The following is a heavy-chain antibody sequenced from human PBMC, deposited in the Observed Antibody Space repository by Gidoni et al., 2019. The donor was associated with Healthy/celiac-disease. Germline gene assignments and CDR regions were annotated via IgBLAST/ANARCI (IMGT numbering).Heavy chain of an antibody. D-gene: IGHD2-2*01. CDR1: GFTFSIYW. Sequence: EVQLVESGGGLVQPGGSLRLSCAASGFTFSIYWMHWVRQAPGKGLVWVSRINSDGSSTSYADSVKGRFTISRDNAKITLYLQMNSLRAEDTAVYYCAREDCSSTSCLYYYYGMDVWGQGTTVTVSS. V-gene: IGHV3-74*01. CDR3: AREDCSSTSCLYYYYGMDV. CDR2: INSDGSST. J-gene: IGHJ6*02.